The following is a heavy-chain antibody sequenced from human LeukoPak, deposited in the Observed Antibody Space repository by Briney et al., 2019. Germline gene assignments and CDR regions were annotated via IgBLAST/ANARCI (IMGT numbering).Heavy chain of an antibody. CDR3: ASTYYYDSSGYVAFDI. D-gene: IGHD3-22*01. CDR1: GYSFTSYW. J-gene: IGHJ3*02. CDR2: IYPGDSDT. Sequence: GESLKISCKGSGYSFTSYWIGWVRQMPGKGLEWMGIIYPGDSDTRYSPSFQGQVTISADKSISTAYLQWSGLKASDTAMYYCASTYYYDSSGYVAFDIWGQGTMVTVSS. V-gene: IGHV5-51*01.